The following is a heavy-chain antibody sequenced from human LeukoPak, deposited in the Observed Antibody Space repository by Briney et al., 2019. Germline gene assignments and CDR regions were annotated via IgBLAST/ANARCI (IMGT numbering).Heavy chain of an antibody. J-gene: IGHJ4*02. CDR1: GFIFSNYW. Sequence: GGSLRLSCAASGFIFSNYWMSWVRQAPGKGLEWVANINQDGSEKYYVDSLKGRFTISRDNAKNSLYLQMNSLRAEDTAVYNCARKWINIWRSVNRGQGTLGTVSP. D-gene: IGHD5-12*01. V-gene: IGHV3-7*03. CDR2: INQDGSEK. CDR3: ARKWINIWRSVN.